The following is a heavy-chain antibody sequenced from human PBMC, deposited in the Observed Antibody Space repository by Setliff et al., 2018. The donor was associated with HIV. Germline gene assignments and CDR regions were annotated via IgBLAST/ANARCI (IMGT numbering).Heavy chain of an antibody. CDR1: GGSISSGSYY. V-gene: IGHV4-61*09. CDR2: IYTSGST. D-gene: IGHD2-15*01. J-gene: IGHJ4*03. CDR3: ARERSRGYYFDY. Sequence: PSETLSLTCTVSGGSISSGSYYWSWIRQPAGKGLEWIGHIYTSGSTNYNPSLKSRVTISVDTSKNQFSLRLTSVTAADTAVYYCARERSRGYYFDYWGQGTMVTVSS.